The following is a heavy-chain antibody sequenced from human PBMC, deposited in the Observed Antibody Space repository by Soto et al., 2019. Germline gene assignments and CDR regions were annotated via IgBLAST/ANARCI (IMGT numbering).Heavy chain of an antibody. CDR2: INHSGST. V-gene: IGHV4-34*01. Sequence: QVQLPQWGAGLLKPSETLSLTCAVYGGSFSGYYWSWIRQPPGKGLEWIGEINHSGSTNYNPSLKVRVTISLATAKNRFYLRVSAVPAADTSVYYCARFGNTKTEGDAFDIWGQGTMVNVSS. CDR3: ARFGNTKTEGDAFDI. D-gene: IGHD3-10*01. J-gene: IGHJ3*02. CDR1: GGSFSGYY.